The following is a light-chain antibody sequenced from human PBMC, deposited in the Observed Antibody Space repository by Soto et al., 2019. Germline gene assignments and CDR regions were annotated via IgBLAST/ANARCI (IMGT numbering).Light chain of an antibody. Sequence: DIQMTQSPSSLSASVGYRVTITCRASQSISSWLAWYQQKPGKAPKLLIYDASSLESGVPSRFSGSGSGTEFTLNISSLQPDDFATYYCQQYNSYSTFGQGTKV. CDR2: DAS. CDR3: QQYNSYST. CDR1: QSISSW. J-gene: IGKJ1*01. V-gene: IGKV1-5*01.